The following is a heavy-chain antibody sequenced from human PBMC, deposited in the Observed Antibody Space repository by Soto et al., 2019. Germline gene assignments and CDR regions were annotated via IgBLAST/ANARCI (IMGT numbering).Heavy chain of an antibody. Sequence: ASVKVSCKASGYTFTSYGISWVRQAPGQGLEWMGWISAYNGNTNYAQKLQGRVTMTTDTSTSTAYMELRSLRSDDTAVYYCAREESRGYSYAYNWFDPWGQGTLVTV. CDR3: AREESRGYSYAYNWFDP. V-gene: IGHV1-18*01. D-gene: IGHD5-18*01. CDR1: GYTFTSYG. J-gene: IGHJ5*02. CDR2: ISAYNGNT.